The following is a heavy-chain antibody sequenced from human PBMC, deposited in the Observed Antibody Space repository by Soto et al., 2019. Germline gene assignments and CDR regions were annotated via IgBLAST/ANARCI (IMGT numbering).Heavy chain of an antibody. Sequence: SVKVSCKASGFTFTSSAVHWVRQARGQRLEWIGWIVVGSGNTNYAQKFQERVTITRDMSTSTAYMELSSLRSEDTVVYYCAAFDPRGYDPFAIWGQGTSVTVSS. CDR3: AAFDPRGYDPFAI. J-gene: IGHJ3*02. CDR1: GFTFTSSA. V-gene: IGHV1-58*01. CDR2: IVVGSGNT. D-gene: IGHD5-12*01.